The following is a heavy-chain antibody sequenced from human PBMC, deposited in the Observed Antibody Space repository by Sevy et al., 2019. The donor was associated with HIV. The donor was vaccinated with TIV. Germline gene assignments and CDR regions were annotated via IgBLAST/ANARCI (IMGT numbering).Heavy chain of an antibody. Sequence: ASVKVSCKASGYTFTSYDINWVRQATGQGLEWMGWMNPNSGNTGYAQKFQGRATMTRNTSISTAYMELSSLRSEDTAVYYCARGPRGGNSHYYYYYGMDVWGQGTTVTVSS. CDR2: MNPNSGNT. CDR3: ARGPRGGNSHYYYYYGMDV. D-gene: IGHD2-21*02. J-gene: IGHJ6*02. V-gene: IGHV1-8*01. CDR1: GYTFTSYD.